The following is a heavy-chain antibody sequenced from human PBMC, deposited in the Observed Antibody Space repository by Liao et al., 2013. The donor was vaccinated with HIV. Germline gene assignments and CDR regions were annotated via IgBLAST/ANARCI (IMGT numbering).Heavy chain of an antibody. CDR3: ARDHFHDSTGQYSYWFDP. J-gene: IGHJ5*02. V-gene: IGHV4-61*02. Sequence: QVQLQESGPGLVKPSQTLSLTCTVSGGSISSGSYSWSWIRQPAGKGLEWIGRIYSSGSTNYNPSLKSRVTMSVDTSKNQFSLNLSSVTAADTAVYYCARDHFHDSTGQYSYWFDPWGQGTLVSVSS. CDR1: GGSISSGSYS. D-gene: IGHD3-22*01. CDR2: IYSSGST.